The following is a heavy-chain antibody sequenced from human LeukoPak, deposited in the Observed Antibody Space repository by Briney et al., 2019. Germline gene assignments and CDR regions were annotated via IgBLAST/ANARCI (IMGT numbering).Heavy chain of an antibody. CDR3: ARAGYCSGGTLTRCYYYYMDV. Sequence: GGSLRLSCAASGFTFSSYAMHWVRQAPGKGLEYVSAISSNGGSTYYANSVKGRFTISRDNSKNTLYLQMGSLGAEDMAVYYCARAGYCSGGTLTRCYYYYMDVWGKGTTVTVSS. CDR1: GFTFSSYA. CDR2: ISSNGGST. V-gene: IGHV3-64*01. D-gene: IGHD2-15*01. J-gene: IGHJ6*03.